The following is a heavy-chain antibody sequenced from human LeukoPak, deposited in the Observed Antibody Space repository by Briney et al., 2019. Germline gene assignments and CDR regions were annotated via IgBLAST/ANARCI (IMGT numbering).Heavy chain of an antibody. D-gene: IGHD3-3*01. CDR3: ARVLAKAYYFDY. CDR2: INPSGGST. CDR1: GYTFTSYY. J-gene: IGHJ4*02. V-gene: IGHV1-46*01. Sequence: ASVKVSCKASGYTFTSYYMHWVRQAPGQGLEWMGIINPSGGSTSYAQKFQGRVTMTRDTSTSTVYMELSGLRSEDTAVYYCARVLAKAYYFDYWGQGTLVTVSS.